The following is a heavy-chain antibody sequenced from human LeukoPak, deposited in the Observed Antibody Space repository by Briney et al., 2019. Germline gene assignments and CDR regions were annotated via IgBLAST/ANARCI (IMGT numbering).Heavy chain of an antibody. Sequence: GESLKISCQGSGYTFANYCIGWVRQMPGKGLEWMGIIYPGDSDTTYSPSFQGHVTISADKSISTAHLQWSSLKASDTAMYYCAKISTPAYSSSWSHFDYWGQGTLVTVSS. CDR3: AKISTPAYSSSWSHFDY. V-gene: IGHV5-51*01. J-gene: IGHJ4*02. CDR1: GYTFANYC. D-gene: IGHD6-13*01. CDR2: IYPGDSDT.